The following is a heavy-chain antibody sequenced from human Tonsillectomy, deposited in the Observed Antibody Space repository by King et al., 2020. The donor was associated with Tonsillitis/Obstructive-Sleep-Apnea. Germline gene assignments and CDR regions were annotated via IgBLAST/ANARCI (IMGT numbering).Heavy chain of an antibody. D-gene: IGHD4-11*01. J-gene: IGHJ4*02. V-gene: IGHV3-30*01. Sequence: QLVQSGGGVVQPGRSLRLSCAASGFTFSSYAMHWVRQAPGKGLEWVAVISYDGSNKYYADSVKGRFTISRDNSKNTLYLQMNSLRAEDTAVYYCAREHYYSALNFDYWGQGTLVTLSP. CDR3: AREHYYSALNFDY. CDR1: GFTFSSYA. CDR2: ISYDGSNK.